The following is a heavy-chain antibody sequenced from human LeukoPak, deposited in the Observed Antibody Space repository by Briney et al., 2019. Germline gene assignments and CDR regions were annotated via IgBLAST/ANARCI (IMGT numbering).Heavy chain of an antibody. CDR1: GFTFSNAW. CDR2: IKSKTDGGTT. D-gene: IGHD3-10*01. V-gene: IGHV3-15*01. Sequence: GGSLRLSCAASGFTFSNAWMSWVRQAPGQGLEWVGRIKSKTDGGTTDYAAPVKGRFTISRDDSKNTLYLQMNSLKTEDTAVYYCTTEGSGNYYGSGSSYYYYGMDVWGKGTTVTVSS. J-gene: IGHJ6*04. CDR3: TTEGSGNYYGSGSSYYYYGMDV.